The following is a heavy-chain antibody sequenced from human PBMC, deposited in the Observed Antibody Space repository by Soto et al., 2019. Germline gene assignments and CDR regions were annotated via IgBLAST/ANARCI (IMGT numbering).Heavy chain of an antibody. Sequence: QVQLQESGPGLVKPSGTLSLTCAVSGGSISSSNWWSWVRQPPVKGLEWIGEIYHSGSTNYNPSLKSRDNIPVDKSKNQFSQKLSSVTDADTAVYYCARGKGDSSGYYYSYFDYWGQGTLVTVSS. CDR2: IYHSGST. V-gene: IGHV4-4*02. J-gene: IGHJ4*02. D-gene: IGHD3-22*01. CDR3: ARGKGDSSGYYYSYFDY. CDR1: GGSISSSNW.